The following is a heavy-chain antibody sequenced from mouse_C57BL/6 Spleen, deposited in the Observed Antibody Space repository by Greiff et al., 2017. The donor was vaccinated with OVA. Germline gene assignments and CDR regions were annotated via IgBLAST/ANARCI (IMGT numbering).Heavy chain of an antibody. D-gene: IGHD2-5*01. CDR1: GYTFTDYY. J-gene: IGHJ2*01. Sequence: EVQLQQSGPELVKPGASVKISCKASGYTFTDYYMNWVKQSHGKSLEWIGDINPNNGGTSYNQKFKGKATLTVDKSSSTAYTELRSLTSEDSAVYYCARMGATIVTTYFDYWGQGTTLTVSS. V-gene: IGHV1-26*01. CDR3: ARMGATIVTTYFDY. CDR2: INPNNGGT.